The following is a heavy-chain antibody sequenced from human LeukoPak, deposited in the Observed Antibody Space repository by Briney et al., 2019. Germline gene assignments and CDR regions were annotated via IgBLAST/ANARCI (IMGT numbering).Heavy chain of an antibody. V-gene: IGHV4-39*07. CDR2: INHSGST. Sequence: SETLSLTCTVSGGSISSSSYYWGWIRQPPGKGLEWIGEINHSGSTNYNPSLKSRVTISVDTSKNQFSLKLSSVTAADTAVYYCARALSRGYYYDSSGYYSLWGQGTLVTVSS. D-gene: IGHD3-22*01. CDR3: ARALSRGYYYDSSGYYSL. CDR1: GGSISSSSYY. J-gene: IGHJ4*02.